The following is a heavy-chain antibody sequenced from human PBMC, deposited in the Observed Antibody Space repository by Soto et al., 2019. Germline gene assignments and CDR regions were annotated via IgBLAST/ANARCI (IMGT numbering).Heavy chain of an antibody. V-gene: IGHV4-34*01. CDR1: GGSFSGYY. D-gene: IGHD2-15*01. J-gene: IGHJ5*02. CDR2: INHSGST. Sequence: QVQLQQWGAGLLKPSETLSLTCAVYGGSFSGYYWSWIRQPPGKGLEWIGEINHSGSTNYNPSLKSRVTISVDTSKNQFSLKLSSVTAADTAVYYCARVLVVVAAVGWFDPWGQGTLVTVSS. CDR3: ARVLVVVAAVGWFDP.